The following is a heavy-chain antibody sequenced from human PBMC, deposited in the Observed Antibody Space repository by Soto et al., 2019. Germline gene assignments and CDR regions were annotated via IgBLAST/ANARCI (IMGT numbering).Heavy chain of an antibody. D-gene: IGHD5-18*01. Sequence: GESLKISCKGSGYSITSYLISWVRQMPGKGLEWMGRIDPSDSYTNYSPSMQGHVTISADKSISTAYLQWSSLKASDTAMYYCARDSADKAMDYYSYGMDVWGQGTTVTVSS. V-gene: IGHV5-10-1*01. J-gene: IGHJ6*02. CDR2: IDPSDSYT. CDR1: GYSITSYL. CDR3: ARDSADKAMDYYSYGMDV.